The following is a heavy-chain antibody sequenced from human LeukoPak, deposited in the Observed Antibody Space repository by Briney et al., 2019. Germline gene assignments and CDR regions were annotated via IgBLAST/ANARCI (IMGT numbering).Heavy chain of an antibody. J-gene: IGHJ3*02. Sequence: SETLSLTCAVYGGSFSGYYWSWIRQPPGKGLEWIGYIYYSGSTNYNPSLKSRVTISVDTSKNQFSLKLSSVTAADTAVYYCASTLRYFDWSRSGDAFDIWGQGTMVTVSS. CDR3: ASTLRYFDWSRSGDAFDI. D-gene: IGHD3-9*01. CDR1: GGSFSGYY. CDR2: IYYSGST. V-gene: IGHV4-59*01.